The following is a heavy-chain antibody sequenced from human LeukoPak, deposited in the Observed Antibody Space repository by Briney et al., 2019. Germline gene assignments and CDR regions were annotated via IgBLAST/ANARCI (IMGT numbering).Heavy chain of an antibody. Sequence: SETLSLTCIVSGGSVSSYYWSWIRQPTGKGLEWIGRIYSSGSTNYNPSLKSRLTMSVDTSKNQFSLKLSSVTAADTAVYYCARLIRYCSGGSCYLTGSYYYYYGMDVWGQGTTVTVSS. D-gene: IGHD2-15*01. V-gene: IGHV4-4*07. CDR1: GGSVSSYY. J-gene: IGHJ6*02. CDR2: IYSSGST. CDR3: ARLIRYCSGGSCYLTGSYYYYYGMDV.